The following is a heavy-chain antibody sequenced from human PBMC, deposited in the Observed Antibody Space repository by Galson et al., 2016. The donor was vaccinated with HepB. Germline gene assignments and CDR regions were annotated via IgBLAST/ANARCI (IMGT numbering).Heavy chain of an antibody. Sequence: SVKVSCKASGYNFNIYGYSWVRQAPGQGLEWVGTISGSSGNTKYAQKFQNRVTLTRDISTSTANMELRSLKSDDTAVYYCAKDVMFDFVWDNYRRGYRFGLDIWGQGTTVTVSS. V-gene: IGHV1-18*01. CDR3: AKDVMFDFVWDNYRRGYRFGLDI. CDR2: ISGSSGNT. J-gene: IGHJ6*02. D-gene: IGHD3-16*02. CDR1: GYNFNIYG.